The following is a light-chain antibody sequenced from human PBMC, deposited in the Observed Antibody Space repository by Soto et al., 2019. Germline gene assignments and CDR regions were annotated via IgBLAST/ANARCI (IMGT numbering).Light chain of an antibody. CDR2: SAS. CDR1: QSVSSSY. Sequence: LAQPPDTLSLAPGGRSTPSCRASQSVSSSYLAWYQEEPGQAPXLXXYSASSRTAGIPDRFSGSGSGTDFTLTISRLEPEDFALYYCQQYGSSPPITFGQGTRLEIK. V-gene: IGKV3-20*01. J-gene: IGKJ5*01. CDR3: QQYGSSPPIT.